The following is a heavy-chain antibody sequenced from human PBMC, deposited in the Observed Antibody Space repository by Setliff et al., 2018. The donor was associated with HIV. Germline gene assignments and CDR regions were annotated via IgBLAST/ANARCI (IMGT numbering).Heavy chain of an antibody. CDR3: ARGPQWLVQGYFGY. CDR2: ISPYNGNT. D-gene: IGHD6-19*01. V-gene: IGHV1-18*01. Sequence: GASVKVSCKASGYTFTSYGISWVRQAPGQGLEWMGWISPYNGNTNYAQKLQGRVTMTTDTSTSTVYMELRSLRSDDTAVYYCARGPQWLVQGYFGYWGQGTLVTVSS. CDR1: GYTFTSYG. J-gene: IGHJ4*02.